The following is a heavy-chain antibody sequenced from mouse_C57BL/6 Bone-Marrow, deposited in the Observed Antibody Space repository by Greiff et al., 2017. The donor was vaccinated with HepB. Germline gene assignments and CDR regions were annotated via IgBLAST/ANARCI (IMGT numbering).Heavy chain of an antibody. CDR2: IYYSGTI. J-gene: IGHJ3*01. Sequence: DVKLQESGPGLVKPSQTVFLTCTVTGISITTGNYRWSWIRQFPGNKLEWIGYIYYSGTITYNPSLTSRTTITRDTPKNQFFLEMNSLTAEDTATYYCARDDGYYFPFAYWGQGTLVTVSA. CDR1: GISITTGNYR. D-gene: IGHD2-3*01. V-gene: IGHV3-5*01. CDR3: ARDDGYYFPFAY.